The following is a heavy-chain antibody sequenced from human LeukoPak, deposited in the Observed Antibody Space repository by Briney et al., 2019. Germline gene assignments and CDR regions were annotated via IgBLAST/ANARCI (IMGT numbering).Heavy chain of an antibody. D-gene: IGHD1-26*01. Sequence: SETLSLTCTVSGGSISSYYWSWIRQPPGKGLEWIGYVYYSGNTNYNPSLKSRVTISVDTSKKQFSLKLTSVTAADTAVYYCATYSGTYPFFDYWGQGTLVTVSS. V-gene: IGHV4-59*08. CDR3: ATYSGTYPFFDY. CDR2: VYYSGNT. J-gene: IGHJ4*02. CDR1: GGSISSYY.